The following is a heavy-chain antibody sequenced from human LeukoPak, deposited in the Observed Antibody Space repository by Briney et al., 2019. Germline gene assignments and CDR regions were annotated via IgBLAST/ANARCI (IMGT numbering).Heavy chain of an antibody. J-gene: IGHJ4*02. V-gene: IGHV4-34*01. D-gene: IGHD3-16*01. CDR1: GGSFSGYY. CDR2: INHNGST. CDR3: ARDDYVWGKYYFDY. Sequence: SETLSLTCAVYGGSFSGYYWSWIRQPPGKGLEWIGEINHNGSTTYNPSLKSRVTISVDTSKNQYSLKLSSVTAADTAVYYCARDDYVWGKYYFDYWGQGTLATVSS.